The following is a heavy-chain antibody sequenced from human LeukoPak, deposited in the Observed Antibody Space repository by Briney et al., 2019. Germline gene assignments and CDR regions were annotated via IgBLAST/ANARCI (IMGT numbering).Heavy chain of an antibody. CDR2: MQYDGRNK. D-gene: IGHD2-8*01. Sequence: PGGSLRLSCAASGFAFSTYGMHWVRQAPGKGLEWVAYMQYDGRNKQYADSVKGRFTISRDNSKNTLYLQMNMLKADDTALYYCAKKKAGNGDRFDSWGQGTLLTVSS. CDR3: AKKKAGNGDRFDS. J-gene: IGHJ4*02. CDR1: GFAFSTYG. V-gene: IGHV3-30*02.